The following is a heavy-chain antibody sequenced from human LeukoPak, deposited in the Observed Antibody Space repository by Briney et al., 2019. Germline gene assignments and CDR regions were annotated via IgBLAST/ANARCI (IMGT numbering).Heavy chain of an antibody. CDR2: IIPIFGTA. Sequence: SVKVSCKASGGTFSSYAISWVQQAPGQGLEWMGGIIPIFGTANYAQKFQGRVTITTDESTSTAYMELSSLRSEDTAVYYCASIAAAGLSIYEYFQHWGQGTLVTVSS. CDR3: ASIAAAGLSIYEYFQH. V-gene: IGHV1-69*05. J-gene: IGHJ1*01. D-gene: IGHD6-13*01. CDR1: GGTFSSYA.